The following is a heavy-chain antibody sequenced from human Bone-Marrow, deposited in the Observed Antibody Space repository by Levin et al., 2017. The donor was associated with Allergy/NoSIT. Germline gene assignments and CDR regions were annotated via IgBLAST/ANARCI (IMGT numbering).Heavy chain of an antibody. D-gene: IGHD2-15*01. J-gene: IGHJ4*02. CDR2: IYYSGST. CDR3: AGLYCSGGSCYQDIDY. CDR1: GGSISSYY. V-gene: IGHV4-59*08. Sequence: SETLSLTCTVSGGSISSYYWSWIRQPPGKGLEWIGYIYYSGSTNYNPSLKSRVTISVDTSKNQFSLKLSSVTAADTAVYYCAGLYCSGGSCYQDIDYWGQGTLVTVSS.